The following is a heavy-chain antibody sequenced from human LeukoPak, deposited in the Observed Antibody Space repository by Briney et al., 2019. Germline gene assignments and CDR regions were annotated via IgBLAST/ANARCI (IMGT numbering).Heavy chain of an antibody. V-gene: IGHV1-46*01. Sequence: ASVKVSCKASGYTFTSYYMHWVRQAPGQGLEWMGIIDPSGGSTSYAQKFQGRVTMTSDMSTSTVYMELSSLRSEDTAVYYCARGPYCSSTSCYSLHFQHWGQGTLVTVSS. CDR3: ARGPYCSSTSCYSLHFQH. D-gene: IGHD2-2*01. CDR2: IDPSGGST. J-gene: IGHJ1*01. CDR1: GYTFTSYY.